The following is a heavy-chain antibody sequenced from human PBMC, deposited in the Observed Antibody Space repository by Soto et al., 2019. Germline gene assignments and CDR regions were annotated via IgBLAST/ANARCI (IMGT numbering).Heavy chain of an antibody. D-gene: IGHD1-26*01. CDR2: INPYNANT. CDR1: GYTFTSYG. CDR3: AKGAGWEPEYYSDY. V-gene: IGHV1-18*01. Sequence: QVQLVQSGAEVKKPGASVKVSCKASGYTFTSYGIIWVRQAPGQGLEWMGWINPYNANTKYAQKVQGRVTMTTDTSTSTAYMELTSLRSDDTAVDYCAKGAGWEPEYYSDYWGQGTLVTVSS. J-gene: IGHJ4*02.